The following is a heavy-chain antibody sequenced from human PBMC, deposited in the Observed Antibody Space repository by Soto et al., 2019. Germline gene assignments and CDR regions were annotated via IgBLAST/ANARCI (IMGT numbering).Heavy chain of an antibody. V-gene: IGHV1-2*04. CDR1: GYTSTGYY. CDR2: INPNSGGT. CDR3: ARADGTSAFEI. J-gene: IGHJ3*02. Sequence: ASVKVSCKASGYTSTGYYMHWVRQAPGQGLEWMGWINPNSGGTNYAQKFQGWVTMTRDTSISTAYMELSRLRSDDTAVYYCARADGTSAFEIWGQGTMVTVSS.